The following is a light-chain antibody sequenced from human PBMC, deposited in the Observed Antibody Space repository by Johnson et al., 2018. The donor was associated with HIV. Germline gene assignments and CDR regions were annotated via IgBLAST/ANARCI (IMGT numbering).Light chain of an antibody. J-gene: IGLJ1*01. Sequence: QSVLTQPPSVSAAPGQKVTISCSGSSSNIGNNYVSWYQQLPGTAPKLLIYENNKRPSGIPDRFSGSKSVTSATLGITGLQTGDEADYYCGTWDSSLSAYVVGTGTKVTVL. CDR3: GTWDSSLSAYV. CDR1: SSNIGNNY. CDR2: ENN. V-gene: IGLV1-51*02.